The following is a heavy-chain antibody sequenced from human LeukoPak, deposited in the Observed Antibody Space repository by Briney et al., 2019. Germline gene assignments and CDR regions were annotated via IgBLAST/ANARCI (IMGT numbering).Heavy chain of an antibody. CDR2: ISFSGSTI. D-gene: IGHD3-22*01. Sequence: GGSLKLSCAASGFTFSSYEMNWVRQAPGKGLEWVSYISFSGSTIYYADSVKGRFTISRDNAKNSLYVQMNSLRAEDTAVYYRARGGYYDSSGYYYVGYFHHWGQGTLVTVSS. CDR3: ARGGYYDSSGYYYVGYFHH. CDR1: GFTFSSYE. V-gene: IGHV3-48*03. J-gene: IGHJ1*01.